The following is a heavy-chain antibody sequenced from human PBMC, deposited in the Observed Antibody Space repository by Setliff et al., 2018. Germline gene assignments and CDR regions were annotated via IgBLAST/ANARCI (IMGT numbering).Heavy chain of an antibody. J-gene: IGHJ6*03. CDR1: GYSISSAYY. D-gene: IGHD6-19*01. CDR2: IYHSRST. V-gene: IGHV4-38-2*02. CDR3: AREQWLDPPGYYYMDV. Sequence: PSETLSLTCVVSGYSISSAYYWGWIRQPPGKGLEWIGSIYHSRSTYSSPSLKSRFTMSVETSKNQFSLKLNSVTAGDMAVYYCAREQWLDPPGYYYMDVWAKGTTGTVS.